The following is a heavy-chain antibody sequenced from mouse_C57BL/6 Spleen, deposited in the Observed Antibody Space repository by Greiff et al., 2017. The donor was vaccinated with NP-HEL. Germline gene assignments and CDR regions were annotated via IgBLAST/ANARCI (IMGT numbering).Heavy chain of an antibody. CDR2: ISSGGDYI. CDR3: TRANDYDPWFAY. Sequence: EVQRVESGEGLVKPGGSLPLSFSASGFTFSSYAMSWVRQTPEKRLEWVAYISSGGDYIYYADTVKGRFTISRDNASNTLYLQMSSLKSEDTAMDYCTRANDYDPWFAYWGQGTLVTVSA. V-gene: IGHV5-9-1*02. CDR1: GFTFSSYA. D-gene: IGHD2-4*01. J-gene: IGHJ3*01.